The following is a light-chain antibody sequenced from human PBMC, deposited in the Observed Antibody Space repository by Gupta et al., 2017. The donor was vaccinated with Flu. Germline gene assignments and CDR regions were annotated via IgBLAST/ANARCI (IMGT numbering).Light chain of an antibody. V-gene: IGKV1-9*01. CDR1: QCISSY. J-gene: IGKJ1*01. CDR2: AAS. CDR3: QQLNSYPRT. Sequence: DIQLTESPSFRSASVGDRVTITCRASQCISSYLAWYQQKPGKAPKLLIYAASTLQSGVPSRFSGSGSGTEFTLTISSLQPEDFATYYCQQLNSYPRTFGQGTKVEIK.